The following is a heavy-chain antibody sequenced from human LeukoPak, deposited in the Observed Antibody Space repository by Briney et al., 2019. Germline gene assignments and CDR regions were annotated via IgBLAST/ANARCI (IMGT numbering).Heavy chain of an antibody. Sequence: TGGSLRLSCAASGFAFSSYAMSWVRQAPGKGLEWVSAISGSGGSTYYADSVKGRFTISRDNSKNTLFLQMDGLRAEDTAVYYCAKTQWKVGATDYFDYWGQGILVTVSS. V-gene: IGHV3-23*01. J-gene: IGHJ4*02. CDR2: ISGSGGST. D-gene: IGHD1-26*01. CDR1: GFAFSSYA. CDR3: AKTQWKVGATDYFDY.